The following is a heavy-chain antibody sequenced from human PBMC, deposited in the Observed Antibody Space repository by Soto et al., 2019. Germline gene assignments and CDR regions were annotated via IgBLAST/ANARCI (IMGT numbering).Heavy chain of an antibody. CDR3: ARGLLGYCSSTSCWLGAFDI. CDR1: GFTFSSYS. V-gene: IGHV3-21*01. D-gene: IGHD2-2*01. CDR2: ISSSSSYI. Sequence: EVQLVESGGGLVKPGGSLRLSCAASGFTFSSYSMNWVRQAPGKGLEWVSSISSSSSYIYYADSVKGRFTISRDNAKNSRYLQMNSLRAEDTAVYYCARGLLGYCSSTSCWLGAFDIWGQGTMVTVSS. J-gene: IGHJ3*02.